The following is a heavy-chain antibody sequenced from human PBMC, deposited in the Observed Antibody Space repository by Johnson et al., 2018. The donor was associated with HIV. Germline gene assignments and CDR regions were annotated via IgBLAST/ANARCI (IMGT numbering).Heavy chain of an antibody. J-gene: IGHJ3*02. CDR3: ARDWDYYDTSGYYYAYMGDAVDI. CDR2: SNWNGGST. V-gene: IGHV3-20*04. Sequence: VQLVESGGGVVRPGGSLRLSCAASGFTFDDYGMSWVRQAPGKGLEWVSGSNWNGGSTGYADSVKGRFTISRDNAKNSLYLQMSSLRAEDTALYFCARDWDYYDTSGYYYAYMGDAVDIWGQGTMVTVSS. D-gene: IGHD3-22*01. CDR1: GFTFDDYG.